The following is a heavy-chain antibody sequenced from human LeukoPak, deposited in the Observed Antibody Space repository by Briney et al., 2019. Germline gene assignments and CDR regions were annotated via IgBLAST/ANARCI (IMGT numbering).Heavy chain of an antibody. Sequence: ASVKVSCKASGYTFTSYGISWVRQAPGQGLEWMGWISAYNGNTNYAQKLQGRVTMTTDTSTSTAYMELRSLRSDDTAVYYCARDSYDFWSGYHWFDPWGQGTLVTVSP. V-gene: IGHV1-18*01. J-gene: IGHJ5*02. CDR1: GYTFTSYG. D-gene: IGHD3-3*01. CDR3: ARDSYDFWSGYHWFDP. CDR2: ISAYNGNT.